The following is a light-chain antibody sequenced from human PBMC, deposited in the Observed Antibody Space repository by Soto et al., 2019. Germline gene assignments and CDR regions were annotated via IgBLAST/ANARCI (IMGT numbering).Light chain of an antibody. CDR3: SSYTSSSTLA. Sequence: QSALTQPASLSGSPGQSITISCTGTSSDIGAYDYVSWFQQHPGKAPKLMISEVNNRPSGVSNRFSGSKSGNTASLTISGLQAEDEADYYCSSYTSSSTLAFGTGTKLTVL. CDR2: EVN. V-gene: IGLV2-14*01. CDR1: SSDIGAYDY. J-gene: IGLJ1*01.